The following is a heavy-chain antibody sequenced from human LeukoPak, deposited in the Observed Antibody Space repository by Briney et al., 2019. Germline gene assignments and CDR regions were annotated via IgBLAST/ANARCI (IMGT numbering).Heavy chain of an antibody. CDR3: ARAPKYYYDSSAYYMDV. CDR1: SGSISTSNYY. CDR2: IFYSGST. D-gene: IGHD3-22*01. V-gene: IGHV4-39*07. Sequence: SETLSLTCTVSSGSISTSNYYWGWVRQPPGKALEWIGNIFYSGSTYYSPSLKSRVTISLDTSKNQFSLKLSSVTAADTAVYYCARAPKYYYDSSAYYMDVWGKGTTVTISS. J-gene: IGHJ6*03.